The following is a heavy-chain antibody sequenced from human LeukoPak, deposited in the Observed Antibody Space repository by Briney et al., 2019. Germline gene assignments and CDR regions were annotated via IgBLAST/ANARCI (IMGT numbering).Heavy chain of an antibody. CDR1: GFTFSSYA. Sequence: LRLSCAASGFTFSSYAMSWVRQAPGKGLEWIGYIYYSGSTYYNPSLKSRVTISVDTSKNQFSLKLSSVTAADTAVYYCASQSGYCSGGSCYVRPFDYWGQGTLVTVSS. D-gene: IGHD2-15*01. V-gene: IGHV4-30-4*08. CDR3: ASQSGYCSGGSCYVRPFDY. CDR2: IYYSGST. J-gene: IGHJ4*02.